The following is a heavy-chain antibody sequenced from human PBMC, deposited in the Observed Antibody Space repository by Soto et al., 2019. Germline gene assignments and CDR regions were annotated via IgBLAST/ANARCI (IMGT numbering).Heavy chain of an antibody. CDR3: ARDNVAAAGNAYVGMDV. D-gene: IGHD6-13*01. Sequence: PSQTLSLTCAISGDSVSSNSAAWNWIRQSPSRGLEWLGRTYYRSKWYNDYAVSVKSRITINPDTSKNQFSLQLNSVTPEDTAVYYCARDNVAAAGNAYVGMDVWGQGTTVTVSS. V-gene: IGHV6-1*01. CDR1: GDSVSSNSAA. CDR2: TYYRSKWYN. J-gene: IGHJ6*02.